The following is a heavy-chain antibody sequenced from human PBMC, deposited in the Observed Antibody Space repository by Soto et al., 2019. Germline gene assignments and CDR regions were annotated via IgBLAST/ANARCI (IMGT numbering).Heavy chain of an antibody. V-gene: IGHV3-48*01. D-gene: IGHD6-19*01. CDR2: ISRSGSTI. J-gene: IGHJ5*02. CDR1: GFTFSSYS. CDR3: ARDPGKSSGWPIFDP. Sequence: GGSLRLSCAASGFTFSSYSMNWVRQAPGKGLEWVSYISRSGSTIYHADSVKGRFIISRDNAKNSLYLQMNSLRAEDTAVYYCARDPGKSSGWPIFDPWGQGTLVTVSS.